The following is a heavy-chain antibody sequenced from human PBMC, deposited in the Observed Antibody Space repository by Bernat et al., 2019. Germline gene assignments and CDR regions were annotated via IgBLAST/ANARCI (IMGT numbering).Heavy chain of an antibody. CDR2: INWNGAST. Sequence: EVQLLESGGGLVQPGGSLRLSCAASGFTLSSYAMGWVRQAPGKGLEWVSGINWNGASTGYADSVKGRFTISRDNAKNSLYLQMNSLRADDTALYHCARGLSSSLYDAFDIWGQGTMVTVSS. CDR3: ARGLSSSLYDAFDI. D-gene: IGHD6-13*01. CDR1: GFTLSSYA. V-gene: IGHV3-20*01. J-gene: IGHJ3*02.